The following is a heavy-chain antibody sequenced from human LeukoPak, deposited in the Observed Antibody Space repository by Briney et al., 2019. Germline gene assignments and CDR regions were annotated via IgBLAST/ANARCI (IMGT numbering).Heavy chain of an antibody. Sequence: SETLSLTCTVSGGSISSYYWSWIRQPPGKGLEWIGYIYYSGSTNYNPSLKSQVTISVDTSKNQFSLKLSSVTAADTAVYYCARVHYDFWSGYFAWFDPWGQGTLVTVSS. CDR3: ARVHYDFWSGYFAWFDP. D-gene: IGHD3-3*01. CDR1: GGSISSYY. V-gene: IGHV4-59*12. J-gene: IGHJ5*02. CDR2: IYYSGST.